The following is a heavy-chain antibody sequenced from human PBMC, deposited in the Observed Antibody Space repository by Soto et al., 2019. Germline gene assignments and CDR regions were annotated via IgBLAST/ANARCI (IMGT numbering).Heavy chain of an antibody. CDR1: GGSFSGHY. Sequence: QVQLQQWGAGLLKPSETLFLTCAVYGGSFSGHYWNWIRQSPGKGLEWIGEINYSGSTNYNPSLKSRVTISLDTSKNQFSLNLISLTAADTAVYYCARASYYGSGIGRSHAFDYWGQGTLVSVSS. CDR3: ARASYYGSGIGRSHAFDY. D-gene: IGHD3-10*01. CDR2: INYSGST. J-gene: IGHJ4*02. V-gene: IGHV4-34*01.